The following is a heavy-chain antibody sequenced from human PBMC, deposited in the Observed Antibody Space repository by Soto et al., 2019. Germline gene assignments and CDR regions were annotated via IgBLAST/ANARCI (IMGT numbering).Heavy chain of an antibody. Sequence: SVKVSCKASGGTFSSYAISWVRQAPGQGLEWMGGIIPIFGTANYAQKFQGRVTITADESTSTAYMELSSLRSEDTAVYYCARDPSWIARDWYAPWGRGTLVPVSS. CDR1: GGTFSSYA. D-gene: IGHD2-2*03. J-gene: IGHJ5*02. V-gene: IGHV1-69*13. CDR3: ARDPSWIARDWYAP. CDR2: IIPIFGTA.